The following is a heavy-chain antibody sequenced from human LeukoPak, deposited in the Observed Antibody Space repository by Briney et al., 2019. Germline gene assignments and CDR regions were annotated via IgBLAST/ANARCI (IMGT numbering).Heavy chain of an antibody. D-gene: IGHD1-7*01. J-gene: IGHJ4*02. CDR2: IYHSGST. Sequence: PPGTLSLTCAVSGGSISSSNWWSWVRHPPGNGLEWIGAIYHSGSTNYNPSLKSRVTISVDKSKNQFSLKLSSVTAADTAVYYCARAPNWNYAENYYFDSWGQGTLVTVSS. CDR1: GGSISSSNW. CDR3: ARAPNWNYAENYYFDS. V-gene: IGHV4-4*03.